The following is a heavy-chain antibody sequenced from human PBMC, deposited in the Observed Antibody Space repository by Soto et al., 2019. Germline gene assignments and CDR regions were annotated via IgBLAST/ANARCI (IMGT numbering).Heavy chain of an antibody. CDR1: GFTFSTDT. CDR2: ISTSGATR. J-gene: IGHJ4*02. CDR3: ARFFGSGFDY. Sequence: EVQLVESGGGLVHPGGSLRLSCVASGFTFSTDTMNWVRQAPGKGLEWVAHISTSGATRYYADSVKGRFTISRDNAKTSLYLQMDSLRNEDTAVYYCARFFGSGFDYWGQGTLVTVSS. V-gene: IGHV3-48*02. D-gene: IGHD6-19*01.